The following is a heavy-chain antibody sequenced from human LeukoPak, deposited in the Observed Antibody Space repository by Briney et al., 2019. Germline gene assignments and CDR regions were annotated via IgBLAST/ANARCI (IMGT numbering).Heavy chain of an antibody. V-gene: IGHV4-39*01. D-gene: IGHD2-2*02. CDR1: GGSISGSSYY. CDR3: ARFVGIVVVPAAIRRTGHYFDY. Sequence: SETLSLTCTVSGGSISGSSYYWGWIRQPPGKGLEWIGSIYYSGSTYYNPSLKSRVTISVDTSKNQFSLKLSSVTAADTAVYYCARFVGIVVVPAAIRRTGHYFDYWGQGTLVTVSS. J-gene: IGHJ4*02. CDR2: IYYSGST.